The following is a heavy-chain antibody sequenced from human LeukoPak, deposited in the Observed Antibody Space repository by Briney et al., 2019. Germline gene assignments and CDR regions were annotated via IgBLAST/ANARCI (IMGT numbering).Heavy chain of an antibody. V-gene: IGHV1-69*13. J-gene: IGHJ4*02. CDR2: IIPIFGTA. CDR3: ARLTEDFWSGYG. D-gene: IGHD3-3*01. CDR1: GGTFSSYA. Sequence: GASVKVSCKASGGTFSSYAISWVRHAPGQGLEWMGGIIPIFGTANYAQKFPGRVTITADESTSTAYMELSSLRSEDTAVYYCARLTEDFWSGYGWGQGTLVTVSS.